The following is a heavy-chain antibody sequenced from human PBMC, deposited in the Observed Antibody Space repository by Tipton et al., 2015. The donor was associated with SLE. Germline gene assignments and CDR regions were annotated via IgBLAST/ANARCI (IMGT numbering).Heavy chain of an antibody. V-gene: IGHV4-34*03. Sequence: TLSLTCAVYGGSFSGYYWSWIRQPPGKGLEWIGEINHSGSTNYNPSLKSRVTISVDTSKNQFSLKLSSVTAADTAVYYCHGYSSRGVVYYYGMDVWGQGTTVTVSS. CDR1: GGSFSGYY. CDR2: INHSGST. D-gene: IGHD6-13*01. J-gene: IGHJ6*02. CDR3: HGYSSRGVVYYYGMDV.